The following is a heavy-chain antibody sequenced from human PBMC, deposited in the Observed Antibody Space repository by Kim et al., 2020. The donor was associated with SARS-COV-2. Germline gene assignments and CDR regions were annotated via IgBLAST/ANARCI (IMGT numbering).Heavy chain of an antibody. CDR3: ARGGSGYYYVSDY. J-gene: IGHJ4*02. CDR2: IYYSGST. Sequence: SETLSLTCTVSGGSISNHYWSWIRQPPGKRLEWIGYIYYSGSTNYNPSLKSRVTISVDTSKNQFSLNLSSVTAADTALYYCARGGSGYYYVSDYWGPGTLVTVSS. V-gene: IGHV4-59*11. CDR1: GGSISNHY. D-gene: IGHD3-22*01.